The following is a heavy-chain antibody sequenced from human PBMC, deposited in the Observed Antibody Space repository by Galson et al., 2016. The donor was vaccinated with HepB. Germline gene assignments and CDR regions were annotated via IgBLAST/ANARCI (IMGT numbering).Heavy chain of an antibody. J-gene: IGHJ3*02. V-gene: IGHV1-18*01. Sequence: SVKVSCKASGYTFTNYIITWVRQAPGQGLEWMGWVSAKNGDKNYAQRFQGRVTMTTDTSTSTAHMELRRLRSDDTAVYYCARDGSPYSSSAEPHDIWGQGTMVTVSS. CDR1: GYTFTNYI. CDR2: VSAKNGDK. D-gene: IGHD6-13*01. CDR3: ARDGSPYSSSAEPHDI.